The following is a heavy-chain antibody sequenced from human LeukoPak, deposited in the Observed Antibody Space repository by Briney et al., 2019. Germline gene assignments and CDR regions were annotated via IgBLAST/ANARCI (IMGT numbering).Heavy chain of an antibody. V-gene: IGHV3-21*01. CDR3: AREIHFTMVRGVIPFFDY. CDR2: ISSSSSYI. D-gene: IGHD3-10*01. Sequence: GGSLRLSCAASGFTFSSYSMNWVRQAPGKGLEWVSSISSSSSYIYYADSVKGRFTISRDNAKNSLYLQMSSLRAGDTAVYYCAREIHFTMVRGVIPFFDYWGQGTLVTVSS. J-gene: IGHJ4*02. CDR1: GFTFSSYS.